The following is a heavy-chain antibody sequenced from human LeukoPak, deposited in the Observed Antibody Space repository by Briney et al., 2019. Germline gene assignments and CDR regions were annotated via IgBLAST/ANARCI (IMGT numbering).Heavy chain of an antibody. CDR1: GGSISSTFYY. CDR2: INYSGST. D-gene: IGHD3-22*01. Sequence: SETLSLTCTVSGGSISSTFYYWGWIRQPPGTGLEWIGSINYSGSTYYNPSLKSRVTISVDTSKNQFSLKLSSVTAADTAVYFCARGPYSYDSSGAFDIWGQGTMVTVSS. V-gene: IGHV4-39*01. J-gene: IGHJ3*02. CDR3: ARGPYSYDSSGAFDI.